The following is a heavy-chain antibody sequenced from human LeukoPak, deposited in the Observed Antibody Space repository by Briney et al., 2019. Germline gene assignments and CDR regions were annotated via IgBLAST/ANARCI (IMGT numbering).Heavy chain of an antibody. D-gene: IGHD6-13*01. J-gene: IGHJ4*02. CDR3: ARRERAAAGSDY. CDR2: ISSNGGST. V-gene: IGHV3-64*01. CDR1: GFTFSSYA. Sequence: PRGSLRLSCAASGFTFSSYAMHWVRQAPGKGLEYVSAISSNGGSTYYANSVKGRFTISRDNSKNTLYLQMGSLRAEDMAVYYCARRERAAAGSDYWGQGTLVTVSS.